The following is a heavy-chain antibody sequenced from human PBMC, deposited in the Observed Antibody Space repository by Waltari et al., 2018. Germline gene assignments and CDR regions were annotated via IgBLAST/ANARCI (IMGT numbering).Heavy chain of an antibody. V-gene: IGHV1-69*12. J-gene: IGHJ3*02. CDR2: TIPNFGSP. CDR3: ARRKLGEAFDI. D-gene: IGHD3-16*01. CDR1: GGNFGRYA. Sequence: QVQLVQSGAEVKKPGSSVRVSCRASGGNFGRYAITWVRQAPGQGLEWMGGTIPNFGSPSYAPKFQGRVSITADELTYTVYMELNSLRSDDTAIYYCARRKLGEAFDIWGQGTMVIVSS.